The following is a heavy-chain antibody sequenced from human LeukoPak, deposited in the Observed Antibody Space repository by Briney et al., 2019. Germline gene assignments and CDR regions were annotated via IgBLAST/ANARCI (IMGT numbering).Heavy chain of an antibody. J-gene: IGHJ6*03. D-gene: IGHD3-10*01. Sequence: GASVKVSCKPSGGTFSSYAISWVRQAPGQGLEWMGGIIPIFGTANYAQKFQGRVTITTDESTSTAYMELSSLRSEDTAVYYCGYYYGSGSQYDYYYYYMDVWGKGTTVTVSS. CDR3: GYYYGSGSQYDYYYYYMDV. CDR1: GGTFSSYA. CDR2: IIPIFGTA. V-gene: IGHV1-69*05.